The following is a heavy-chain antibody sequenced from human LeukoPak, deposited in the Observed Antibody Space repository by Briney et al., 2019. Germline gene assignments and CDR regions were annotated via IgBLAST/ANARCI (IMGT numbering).Heavy chain of an antibody. D-gene: IGHD5-24*01. CDR1: GGSFSGYY. V-gene: IGHV4-34*01. CDR3: ASGKDGYNPYDAFDI. Sequence: SETLSLTCAVYGGSFSGYYWSWIRQPPGKGLEWIGEINHSGSTNYNPSLKSRVTISVDTSKNQFSLKLSSVTAADTAVYYCASGKDGYNPYDAFDIWGQGTMVTVSS. CDR2: INHSGST. J-gene: IGHJ3*02.